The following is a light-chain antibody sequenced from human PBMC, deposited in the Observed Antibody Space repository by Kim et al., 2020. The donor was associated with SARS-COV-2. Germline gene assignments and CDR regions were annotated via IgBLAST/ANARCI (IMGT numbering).Light chain of an antibody. CDR2: GAS. CDR3: LQRSKWPYT. Sequence: EIVMTQSPATLSVSPGERATLSCRASQSVSSNLAWYQQKPGQAPRLLIYGASTRATGIPARFSGSGSGTDFTLTISSLEPEDFAVYYCLQRSKWPYTFGQGTKLEI. CDR1: QSVSSN. V-gene: IGKV3-11*01. J-gene: IGKJ2*01.